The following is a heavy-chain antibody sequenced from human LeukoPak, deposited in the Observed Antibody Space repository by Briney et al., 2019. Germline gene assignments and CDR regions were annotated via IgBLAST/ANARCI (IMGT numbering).Heavy chain of an antibody. J-gene: IGHJ4*02. D-gene: IGHD6-13*01. CDR1: GGSISSYY. Sequence: SETLSLTCTVSGGSISSYYWSWIRQPPGKGLEWIGYIYYSGSTNYNPSLKSRVTISVDTSKNQFSLKLSSVTAADTAEYYCARHGGSSWYLGYWGQGTLVTVSS. CDR3: ARHGGSSWYLGY. V-gene: IGHV4-59*08. CDR2: IYYSGST.